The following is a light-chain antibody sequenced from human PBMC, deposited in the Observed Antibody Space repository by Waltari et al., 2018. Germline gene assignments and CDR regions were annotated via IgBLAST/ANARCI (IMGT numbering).Light chain of an antibody. Sequence: DIQMTQSPSSLSASVGDRVTITCRASQNIRNYLNWYQQKPGKAPKVLIYAASSLQSGVPSRFSGSGYGTDFTLTISSLQPEDFATYYCQQSYNPLGTFGHGTKVEIK. V-gene: IGKV1-39*01. J-gene: IGKJ1*01. CDR3: QQSYNPLGT. CDR1: QNIRNY. CDR2: AAS.